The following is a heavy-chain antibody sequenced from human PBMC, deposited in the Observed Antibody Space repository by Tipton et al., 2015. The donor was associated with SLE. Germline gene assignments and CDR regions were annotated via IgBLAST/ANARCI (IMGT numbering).Heavy chain of an antibody. D-gene: IGHD3-22*01. J-gene: IGHJ3*02. V-gene: IGHV3-23*01. Sequence: SLRLSCAASGFTFSSYGMSWVRQAPGKGLEWVSAISGSGGSTYYADSVKGRFTISRDNSKNTLYLQMNSLRAEDTAVYYCAKEGYYDSSGYFDAFDIWGQGTMVTVSS. CDR2: ISGSGGST. CDR3: AKEGYYDSSGYFDAFDI. CDR1: GFTFSSYG.